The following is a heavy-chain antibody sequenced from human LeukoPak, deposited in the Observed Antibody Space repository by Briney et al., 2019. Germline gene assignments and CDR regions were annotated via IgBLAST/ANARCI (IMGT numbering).Heavy chain of an antibody. V-gene: IGHV4-4*07. CDR1: GGSISSYY. D-gene: IGHD3-22*01. J-gene: IGHJ5*02. CDR2: IYTSGST. CDR3: ARDLGPYYYDSSGYSPDVHNWFDP. Sequence: PSETLSLTCTVSGGSISSYYWRWVRQPAGKGLEWIGRIYTSGSTNYNPSLKSRVTISVDKSKNQFSLKLSSVPPADTAVYYCARDLGPYYYDSSGYSPDVHNWFDPWGQGTLVTVSS.